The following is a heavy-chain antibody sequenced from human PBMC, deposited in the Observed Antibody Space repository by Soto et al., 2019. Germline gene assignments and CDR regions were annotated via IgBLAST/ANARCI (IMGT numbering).Heavy chain of an antibody. D-gene: IGHD2-8*01. J-gene: IGHJ6*02. CDR2: IIPILGTA. CDR3: ARDNGDKTYYFYGMHV. Sequence: QVQLVQSGAEVKKPGSSVKVSCKASGNTFSSYTISWVRQAPGQGREWMGRIIPILGTANYAQKFQGRVTITADTSTSTAYMELSSLTSEDTAVYYCARDNGDKTYYFYGMHVWGLGTTVTVSS. V-gene: IGHV1-69*08. CDR1: GNTFSSYT.